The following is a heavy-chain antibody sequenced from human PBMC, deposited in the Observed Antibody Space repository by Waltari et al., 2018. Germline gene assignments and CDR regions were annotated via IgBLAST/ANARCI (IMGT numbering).Heavy chain of an antibody. J-gene: IGHJ4*02. Sequence: QVQLQESGPGLVKPSETLSLTCTVPGGSISSYYWSWIRQPPGKGLEWIGYIYYSGSTNYNPSLKSRVTISVDTSKNQFSLKLSSVTAADTAVYYCATHYSSSSPFDYWGQGTLVTVSS. CDR1: GGSISSYY. D-gene: IGHD6-6*01. CDR2: IYYSGST. V-gene: IGHV4-59*01. CDR3: ATHYSSSSPFDY.